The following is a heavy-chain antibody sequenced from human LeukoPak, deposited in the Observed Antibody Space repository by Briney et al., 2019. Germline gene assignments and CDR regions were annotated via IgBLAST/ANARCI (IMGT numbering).Heavy chain of an antibody. CDR1: GASISSSAYY. J-gene: IGHJ5*02. CDR3: SRLETSVTEHNWFDP. V-gene: IGHV4-39*01. D-gene: IGHD2-21*02. CDR2: IGGSNYYRGST. Sequence: PSETLSLTCTVSGASISSSAYYWGWIRQPPGKGLEWIGSIGGSNYYRGSTYYNPSLKSRVTIHVDTSKDHFSLKLSSVTPAETAVYYCSRLETSVTEHNWFDPWGQGTLITVS.